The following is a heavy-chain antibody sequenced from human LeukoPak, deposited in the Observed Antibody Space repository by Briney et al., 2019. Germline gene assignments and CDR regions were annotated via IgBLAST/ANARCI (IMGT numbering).Heavy chain of an antibody. V-gene: IGHV1-2*06. Sequence: ASVKVSCKASGYTFTGYYIHWVRQAPEQGLEWMGRINPNSGGTNYAQKFQGRVTMTRDTSISTAYMELSRLRSDDTAVYFCARDLGSTRGYWGQGTLVTVSP. CDR2: INPNSGGT. CDR1: GYTFTGYY. CDR3: ARDLGSTRGY. J-gene: IGHJ4*02. D-gene: IGHD2-2*01.